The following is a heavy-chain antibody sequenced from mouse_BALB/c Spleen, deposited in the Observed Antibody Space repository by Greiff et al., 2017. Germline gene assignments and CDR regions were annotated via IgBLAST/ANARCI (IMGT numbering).Heavy chain of an antibody. CDR3: ARHGNYYRYDEGYAMDY. D-gene: IGHD2-14*01. J-gene: IGHJ4*01. Sequence: EVKLVESGGGLVQPGGSLKLSCAASGFTFSSYTMSWVRQTPEKRLEWVAYISNGGGSTYYPDTVKGRFTISRDNAKNTLYLQMSSLKSEDTAMYYCARHGNYYRYDEGYAMDYWGQGTSVTVSS. CDR2: ISNGGGST. V-gene: IGHV5-12-2*01. CDR1: GFTFSSYT.